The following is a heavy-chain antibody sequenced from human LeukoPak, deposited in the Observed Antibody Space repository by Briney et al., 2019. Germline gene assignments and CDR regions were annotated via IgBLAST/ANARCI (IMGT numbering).Heavy chain of an antibody. CDR1: GYTFTSYG. Sequence: GASVKVSCKASGYTFTSYGISWVRQASGQGLEWMGWISAYNGNTNYAQKLQGRVTMTTDTSTSTAYMELRSLRSDDTAVYYCARDCSSTSCYLPDYYYYGMDVWGQGTTVTVSS. CDR2: ISAYNGNT. CDR3: ARDCSSTSCYLPDYYYYGMDV. J-gene: IGHJ6*02. V-gene: IGHV1-18*01. D-gene: IGHD2-2*01.